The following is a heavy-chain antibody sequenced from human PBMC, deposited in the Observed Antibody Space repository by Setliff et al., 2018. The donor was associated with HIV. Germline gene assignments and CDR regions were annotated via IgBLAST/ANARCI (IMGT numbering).Heavy chain of an antibody. Sequence: WASVKVSCKASGDTFNRFAFNWVRQAPGQGLEWLGGIIPIFHSANYAPRFQGRVTITADESTNTTYMELSSLRSEDTAVYYCARDKGIREAASLDYWGQGSLVTVSS. CDR3: ARDKGIREAASLDY. CDR1: GDTFNRFA. CDR2: IIPIFHSA. D-gene: IGHD6-13*01. V-gene: IGHV1-69*13. J-gene: IGHJ4*02.